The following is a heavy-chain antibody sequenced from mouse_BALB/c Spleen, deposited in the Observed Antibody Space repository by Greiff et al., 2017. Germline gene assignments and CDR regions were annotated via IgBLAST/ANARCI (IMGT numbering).Heavy chain of an antibody. Sequence: VQLQQSGAELTKPGASVKISCKATGYTFSSYWIEWVKQRPGHGLEWIGEILPGSGSTNYNEKFKGKATFTADTSSNTAYMQLSGLTSEDSAVYYCARVASMGYWGQGTLVTVSS. J-gene: IGHJ4*01. D-gene: IGHD1-1*01. CDR1: GYTFSSYW. CDR3: ARVASMGY. CDR2: ILPGSGST. V-gene: IGHV1-9*01.